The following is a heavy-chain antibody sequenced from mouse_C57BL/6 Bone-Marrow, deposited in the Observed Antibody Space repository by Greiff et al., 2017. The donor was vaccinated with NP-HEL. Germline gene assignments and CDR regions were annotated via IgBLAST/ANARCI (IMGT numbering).Heavy chain of an antibody. J-gene: IGHJ4*01. CDR1: GFSLTSYG. V-gene: IGHV2-2*01. D-gene: IGHD1-1*02. CDR2: IWSGGST. CDR3: ARTHMVSTGYYAMDY. Sequence: VQLQESGPGLVQPSQSLSITCTVSGFSLTSYGVHWVRQSPGKGLEWLGVIWSGGSTDYNAAFISRLSISKDNSKSQVFFKMNSLQADDTAIYYCARTHMVSTGYYAMDYWGQGTSVTVSS.